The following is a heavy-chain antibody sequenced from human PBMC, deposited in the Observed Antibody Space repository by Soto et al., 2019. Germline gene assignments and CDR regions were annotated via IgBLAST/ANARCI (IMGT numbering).Heavy chain of an antibody. CDR2: IIPIFGTA. CDR1: GGTFSSYA. D-gene: IGHD5-18*01. CDR3: ACLALDTARTIYYYYGMEV. V-gene: IGHV1-69*13. J-gene: IGHJ6*02. Sequence: SVKVSCKASGGTFSSYAISWVRQAPGQGLEWMGGIIPIFGTANYAQKFQGRVTITADESTSTAYMELSSLRSEDTAVYYCACLALDTARTIYYYYGMEVWDQGTTVTVSS.